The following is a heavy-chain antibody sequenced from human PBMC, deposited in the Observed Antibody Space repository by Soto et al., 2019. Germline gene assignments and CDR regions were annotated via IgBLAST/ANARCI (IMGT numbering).Heavy chain of an antibody. V-gene: IGHV1-69*13. D-gene: IGHD6-13*01. Sequence: SVKVSCKASGGTFSSYAISWVRQAPGQGLEWMGGIIPIFGTANYAQKFQGRVTITADESTSTAYMELSSLRSEDTAVYYCARDKQQLVSWGNYYGMDVWGQGTTVTVSS. J-gene: IGHJ6*02. CDR2: IIPIFGTA. CDR3: ARDKQQLVSWGNYYGMDV. CDR1: GGTFSSYA.